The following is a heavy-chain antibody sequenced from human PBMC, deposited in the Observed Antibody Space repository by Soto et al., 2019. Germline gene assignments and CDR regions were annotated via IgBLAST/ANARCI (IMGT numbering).Heavy chain of an antibody. CDR2: IYHSGST. Sequence: SETLSLTCAVSGGSISSGGYSWSWIRQPPGKGLEWIGYIYHSGSTYYNPSLKSRVTISVDRSKNQFSLKLSSVTAADTAVYYCARTKDYYDSSGYYSWFDPWGQGTLVTVSS. D-gene: IGHD3-22*01. CDR1: GGSISSGGYS. J-gene: IGHJ5*02. V-gene: IGHV4-30-2*01. CDR3: ARTKDYYDSSGYYSWFDP.